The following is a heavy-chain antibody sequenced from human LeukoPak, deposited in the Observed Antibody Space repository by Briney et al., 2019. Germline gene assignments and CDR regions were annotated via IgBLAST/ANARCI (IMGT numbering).Heavy chain of an antibody. V-gene: IGHV3-11*04. CDR2: ISSSGNTI. CDR1: GFTFSDYY. Sequence: PGGSLRLSCAAFGFTFSDYYMSWIRQAPGKGLEWVSYISSSGNTIYYADSVKGRFTISRDNAKNSLYLQMNSLRVEDTAVYYCARSYYYDSSGLDYWGQGTLVTVSS. CDR3: ARSYYYDSSGLDY. J-gene: IGHJ4*02. D-gene: IGHD3-22*01.